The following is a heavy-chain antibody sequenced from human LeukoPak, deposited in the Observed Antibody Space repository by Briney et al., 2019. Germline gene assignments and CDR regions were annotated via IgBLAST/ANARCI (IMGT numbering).Heavy chain of an antibody. D-gene: IGHD3-10*01. CDR3: AGFAGGFGFDY. CDR2: INHSGST. Sequence: PSETLSLTCAVYGGSFSGYYWSWIRQPPGKGLEWIGEINHSGSTNYNPSLKSRVTISVDTSKNQFSLKLSSVTAADTAVYYCAGFAGGFGFDYWGQGTLVTVSS. V-gene: IGHV4-34*01. J-gene: IGHJ4*02. CDR1: GGSFSGYY.